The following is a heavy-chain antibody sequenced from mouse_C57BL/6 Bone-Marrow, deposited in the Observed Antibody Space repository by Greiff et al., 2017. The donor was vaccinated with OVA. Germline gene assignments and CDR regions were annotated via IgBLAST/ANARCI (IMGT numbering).Heavy chain of an antibody. D-gene: IGHD2-4*01. V-gene: IGHV1-55*01. CDR1: GYTFTSYW. Sequence: VQLQQPGAELVKPGASVKMSCKASGYTFTSYWITWVKQRPGQGLEWIGDIYPGSGSTNYNEKFKSKATLTVDTSSSTAYMQLSSLTSEDSAVYYCARWGGLRRPFAYWGQGTLVTVSA. CDR3: ARWGGLRRPFAY. J-gene: IGHJ3*01. CDR2: IYPGSGST.